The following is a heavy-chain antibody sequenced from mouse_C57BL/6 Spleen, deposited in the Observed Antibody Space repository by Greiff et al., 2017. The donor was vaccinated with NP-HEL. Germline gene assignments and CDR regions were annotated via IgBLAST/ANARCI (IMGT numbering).Heavy chain of an antibody. CDR3: TRFGNGYWDFDV. Sequence: VQLQQSGAELVRPGASVTLSCTASGYTFTDYEMHWVKQTPVHGLEWIGAIDPDTGGTAYNQKFKGQAILTADKSSSTAYMELRSLTSEDSAVYYCTRFGNGYWDFDVWGTGTTVTVSS. D-gene: IGHD2-1*01. CDR2: IDPDTGGT. V-gene: IGHV1-15*01. CDR1: GYTFTDYE. J-gene: IGHJ1*03.